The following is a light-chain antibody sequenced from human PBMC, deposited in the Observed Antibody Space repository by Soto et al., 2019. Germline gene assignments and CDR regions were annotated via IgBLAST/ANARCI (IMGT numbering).Light chain of an antibody. CDR2: YAS. J-gene: IGKJ1*01. CDR1: HSVSSY. Sequence: EIVLTQSPATLSLSPGERATLSCRASHSVSSYFAWYQQSPGQAPRLLIYYASNRATGIPARFSGSGSGTDFPLTISSLEPEDFAVYYCQQHSTWPWTFGQGTKVEIK. CDR3: QQHSTWPWT. V-gene: IGKV3-11*01.